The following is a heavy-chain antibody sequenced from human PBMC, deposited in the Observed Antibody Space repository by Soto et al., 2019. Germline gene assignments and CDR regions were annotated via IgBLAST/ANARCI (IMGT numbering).Heavy chain of an antibody. CDR2: IYYSGST. CDR1: GGSISSSSYY. Sequence: SETLSLTCTVSGGSISSSSYYWGWIRQPPGKGLEWIGSIYYSGSTYYNPSLKSRVTISVDTSKNQFSLKLSSVTAADTAVYYCASYLYFFWSGYHSGTRLDYWGQGTLVTVSS. D-gene: IGHD3-3*01. CDR3: ASYLYFFWSGYHSGTRLDY. V-gene: IGHV4-39*01. J-gene: IGHJ4*02.